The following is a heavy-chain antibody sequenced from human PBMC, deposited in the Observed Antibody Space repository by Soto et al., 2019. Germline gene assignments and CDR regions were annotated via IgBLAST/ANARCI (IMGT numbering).Heavy chain of an antibody. V-gene: IGHV3-21*01. CDR3: ARDTKMLAPLIYMDH. J-gene: IGHJ4*02. CDR1: GFTFNIYS. Sequence: GGALRLSCAASGFTFNIYSMNWVRQAPGKGLEWVSSISSRSSNIDYADSVKGRFTISRDNANNSLYLQMNNLSADDTAVYYCARDTKMLAPLIYMDHWGRGTLVTVSS. D-gene: IGHD3-22*01. CDR2: ISSRSSNI.